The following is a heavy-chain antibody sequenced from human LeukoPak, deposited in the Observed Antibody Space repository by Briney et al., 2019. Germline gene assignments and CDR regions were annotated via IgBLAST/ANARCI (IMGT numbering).Heavy chain of an antibody. V-gene: IGHV3-48*03. CDR1: GFTFSSYE. J-gene: IGHJ4*02. Sequence: GGSLRLSCAASGFTFSSYEMNWVRQAPGKGLEWVSYISSSGSTIYYADSVKGRFTISRDNAKNSLYLQINSLRAEDTAVYYCAREREGPYGYLDYWGQGTLVIVSS. D-gene: IGHD4-17*01. CDR3: AREREGPYGYLDY. CDR2: ISSSGSTI.